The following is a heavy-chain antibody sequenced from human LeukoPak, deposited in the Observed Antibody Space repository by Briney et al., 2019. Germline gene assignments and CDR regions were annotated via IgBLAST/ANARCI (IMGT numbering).Heavy chain of an antibody. V-gene: IGHV4-59*01. J-gene: IGHJ5*02. CDR3: ARGGIVASANNWFDP. CDR1: GGSFSGYY. Sequence: PSETLSLTCAVYGGSFSGYYWSWIRQPPGKGLEWIGYIYYSGSTNYNPSLKSRVTISVDTSKNQFSLKLSSVTAADTAVYYCARGGIVASANNWFDPWGQGTLVTVSS. D-gene: IGHD2-15*01. CDR2: IYYSGST.